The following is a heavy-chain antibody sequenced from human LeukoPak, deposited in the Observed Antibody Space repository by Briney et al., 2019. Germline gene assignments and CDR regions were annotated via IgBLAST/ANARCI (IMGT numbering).Heavy chain of an antibody. Sequence: ASVKVSCKASGYTFTGYYIHWVRQAPGQGLEWMGWINPNSGGTNYAQKFQGRVTMTRDTSISTAYMELSRLRSDDTAVYYCARGDSSGWYFYYYGMDVWGQGTTVTVSS. D-gene: IGHD6-19*01. CDR1: GYTFTGYY. CDR2: INPNSGGT. J-gene: IGHJ6*02. CDR3: ARGDSSGWYFYYYGMDV. V-gene: IGHV1-2*02.